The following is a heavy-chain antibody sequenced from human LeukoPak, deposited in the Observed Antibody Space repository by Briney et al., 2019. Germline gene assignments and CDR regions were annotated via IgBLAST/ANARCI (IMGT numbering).Heavy chain of an antibody. D-gene: IGHD1-26*01. CDR2: IKQGGSEK. CDR1: GFTFSSYW. Sequence: QPGGSLRLSCAASGFTFSSYWMSWVRQAPGKGLEWVANIKQGGSEKYYVDSVKGRFTISRDNAKNSLYLQMNSLRAEDTAVYYCAREGGSYYSNWFDPWGQGTLVTVSS. CDR3: AREGGSYYSNWFDP. J-gene: IGHJ5*02. V-gene: IGHV3-7*01.